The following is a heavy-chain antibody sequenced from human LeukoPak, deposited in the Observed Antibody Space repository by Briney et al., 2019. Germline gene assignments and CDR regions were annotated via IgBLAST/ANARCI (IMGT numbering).Heavy chain of an antibody. V-gene: IGHV3-11*01. CDR2: ISSSGSTI. CDR3: ARVRWRADAFDI. CDR1: GFTFSDYY. J-gene: IGHJ3*02. Sequence: GGSLRLSCAASGFTFSDYYMSWIRQAPGKGLEWVSYISSSGSTIYYADSVKGRFTISRDNAKNSLYLQMNSPRAEDTAVYYCARVRWRADAFDIWGQGTMVTVSS. D-gene: IGHD3-3*01.